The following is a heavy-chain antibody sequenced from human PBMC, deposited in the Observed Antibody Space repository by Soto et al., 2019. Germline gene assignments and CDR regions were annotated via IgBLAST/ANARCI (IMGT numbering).Heavy chain of an antibody. CDR3: ATAHVLRFLADQDAFDI. D-gene: IGHD3-3*01. V-gene: IGHV1-24*01. CDR2: FDPEDGET. J-gene: IGHJ3*02. CDR1: GYTLTELS. Sequence: ASVKVSCKVSGYTLTELSMHWVRQAPGKGIEWMGGFDPEDGETIYAQKFQGRVTMTEDTSTDTAYMELSSLRSEDTAVYYCATAHVLRFLADQDAFDIWGQGTMVTVSS.